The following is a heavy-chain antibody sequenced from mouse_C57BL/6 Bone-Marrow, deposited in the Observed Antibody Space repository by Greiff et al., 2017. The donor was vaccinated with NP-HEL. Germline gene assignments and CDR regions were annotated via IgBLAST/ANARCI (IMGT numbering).Heavy chain of an antibody. V-gene: IGHV1-15*01. Sequence: VKLVESGAELVRPGASVTLSCKASGYTFTDYEMHWVKQTPVHGLEWIGAIDPETGGTAYNQKFKGKAILTADKSSSTAYMELRSLTSEDSAVYYCTRKEGYGPWFAYWGQGTLVTVSA. D-gene: IGHD1-1*02. CDR2: IDPETGGT. J-gene: IGHJ3*01. CDR1: GYTFTDYE. CDR3: TRKEGYGPWFAY.